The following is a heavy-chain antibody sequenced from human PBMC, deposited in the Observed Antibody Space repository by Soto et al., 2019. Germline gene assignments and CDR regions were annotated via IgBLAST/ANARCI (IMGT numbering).Heavy chain of an antibody. D-gene: IGHD5-18*01. CDR3: ASRGYSYGQYDY. CDR1: GGSFSGYY. Sequence: PSETLSLTCAVYGGSFSGYYWSWIRQPPGKGLEWIGEINHSGSTNYNPSLKSRVTISVDTSKNQFSLKLSSVTAADTAVYYCASRGYSYGQYDYWGQGTLVTVSS. V-gene: IGHV4-34*01. CDR2: INHSGST. J-gene: IGHJ4*02.